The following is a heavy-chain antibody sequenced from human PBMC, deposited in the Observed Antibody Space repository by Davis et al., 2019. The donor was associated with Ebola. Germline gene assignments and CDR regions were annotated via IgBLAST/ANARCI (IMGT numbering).Heavy chain of an antibody. CDR2: IYYSGST. CDR3: ARVPGGSFDFDY. J-gene: IGHJ4*02. CDR1: GGSTSSGGYS. V-gene: IGHV4-30-4*07. Sequence: MPSETLSLTCADSGGSTSSGGYSWSWIRQPPGKGLEWIGYIYYSGSTYYNPSLKSRVTISVDTSKNQFSLKLSSVTAADTAVYYCARVPGGSFDFDYWGQGTLVTVSS. D-gene: IGHD1-26*01.